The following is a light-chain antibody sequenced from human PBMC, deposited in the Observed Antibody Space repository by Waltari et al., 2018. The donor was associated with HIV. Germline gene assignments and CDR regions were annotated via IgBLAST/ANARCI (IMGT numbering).Light chain of an antibody. CDR3: QQYARYART. CDR1: RGISSW. CDR2: KAS. Sequence: DIQMTQSPSIMSASVGDRVTITCRASRGISSWLDWYQQTPGTAPKLLIYKASTLESGVASRFSGSGSGTDFTLTISSLQPDGFATYYCQQYARYARTFGQGTKVGVK. V-gene: IGKV1-5*03. J-gene: IGKJ1*01.